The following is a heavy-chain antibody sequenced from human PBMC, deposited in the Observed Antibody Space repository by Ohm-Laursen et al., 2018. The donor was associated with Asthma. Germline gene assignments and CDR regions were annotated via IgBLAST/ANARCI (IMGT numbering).Heavy chain of an antibody. J-gene: IGHJ6*02. CDR1: GFTFSSYS. V-gene: IGHV3-48*01. D-gene: IGHD1-1*01. CDR2: ITSCSSTT. Sequence: GSLRLSCTASGFTFSSYSMNWVRQAPGKGLEWVSYITSCSSTTYYADSVKGRFTISRDNAKNSLYLQMNSLRAQDTAVYYCAVRTTSAGFDVWGQGTTVTVSS. CDR3: AVRTTSAGFDV.